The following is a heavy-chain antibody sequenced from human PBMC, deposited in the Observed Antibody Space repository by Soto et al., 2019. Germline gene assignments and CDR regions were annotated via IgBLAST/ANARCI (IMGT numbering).Heavy chain of an antibody. D-gene: IGHD2-21*01. J-gene: IGHJ5*02. Sequence: VQLLESGGGLVQPGGSLRLSCAASGFTFSSYVMSWVRQAPGKGLEWVSGISGSGVDTYYADSVNGRFTIASDNSKNTLDLQMNCLRAEDTALYYCVKGRGGIVAPRFDPWGQGTLVAVS. V-gene: IGHV3-23*01. CDR3: VKGRGGIVAPRFDP. CDR1: GFTFSSYV. CDR2: ISGSGVDT.